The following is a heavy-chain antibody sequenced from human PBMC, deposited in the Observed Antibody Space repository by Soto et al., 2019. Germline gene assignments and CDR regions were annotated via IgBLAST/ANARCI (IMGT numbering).Heavy chain of an antibody. D-gene: IGHD3-10*01. CDR3: AKDLYYYGSGSYYYYYYGMVV. CDR1: GFTFSSYG. J-gene: IGHJ6*02. CDR2: ISYDGSNK. V-gene: IGHV3-30*18. Sequence: RLSCAASGFTFSSYGMHWVRQAPGKGLEWVAVISYDGSNKYYADSVKGRFTISRDNSKNTLYLQMNSLRAEDTAVYYCAKDLYYYGSGSYYYYYYGMVVWGQGTTVTVSS.